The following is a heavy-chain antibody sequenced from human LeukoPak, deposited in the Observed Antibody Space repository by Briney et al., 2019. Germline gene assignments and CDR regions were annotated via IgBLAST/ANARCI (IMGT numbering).Heavy chain of an antibody. CDR3: ARDRDIVVVVAATGSYFDY. Sequence: PGGSLRLSCAASGFTFSSYSMNWVRQAPGKGLEWVSSISSSSSYIYYADSVKGRFTISRDNAKNSLYLQMNSLRAEDTAVYYCARDRDIVVVVAATGSYFDYWGQGTLVTVSS. CDR2: ISSSSSYI. V-gene: IGHV3-21*04. J-gene: IGHJ4*02. D-gene: IGHD2-15*01. CDR1: GFTFSSYS.